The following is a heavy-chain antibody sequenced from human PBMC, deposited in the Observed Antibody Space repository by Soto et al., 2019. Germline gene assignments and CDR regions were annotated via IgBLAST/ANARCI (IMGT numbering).Heavy chain of an antibody. J-gene: IGHJ6*02. D-gene: IGHD3-10*01. V-gene: IGHV3-53*01. Sequence: GGSWRLSWVASGRPGAGSYMSWVRQAPGKGLEWASVIYNDGTTYYSQSVEVRFTISRDTSKNTLYLQMDRLIDEDTAVYYCVRPLPSGQTHARDVWAQGTTVTVSS. CDR2: IYNDGTT. CDR1: GRPGAGSY. CDR3: VRPLPSGQTHARDV.